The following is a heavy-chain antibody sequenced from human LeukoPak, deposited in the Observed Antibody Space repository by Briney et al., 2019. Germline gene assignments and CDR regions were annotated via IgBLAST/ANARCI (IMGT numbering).Heavy chain of an antibody. CDR3: ARVDYLTMVRGGYYYMDV. CDR2: IIPIFGTA. CDR1: GGTFSSYA. D-gene: IGHD3-10*01. J-gene: IGHJ6*03. V-gene: IGHV1-69*13. Sequence: ASVKVSCKASGGTFSSYAISWVRQAPGQGLEWMGGIIPIFGTANYAQKFQGRVTITADESTSTAHMELSSLRSEDTAVYYCARVDYLTMVRGGYYYMDVWGKGTTVTVSS.